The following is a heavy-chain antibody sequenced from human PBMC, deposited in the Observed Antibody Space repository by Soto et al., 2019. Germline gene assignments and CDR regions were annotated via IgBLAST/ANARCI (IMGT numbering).Heavy chain of an antibody. Sequence: GASVKVSCKASGYTFTSYDINWVRQATGQGLEWMGWMNPNSGNTGYAQKFQGRVTMTRNTSISTAYMELSSLRSEDTAVYYCAREDGGSSVALGVATYYYYYYYMDVWGKGTTVTVSS. CDR2: MNPNSGNT. J-gene: IGHJ6*03. CDR3: AREDGGSSVALGVATYYYYYYYMDV. D-gene: IGHD3-3*01. CDR1: GYTFTSYD. V-gene: IGHV1-8*01.